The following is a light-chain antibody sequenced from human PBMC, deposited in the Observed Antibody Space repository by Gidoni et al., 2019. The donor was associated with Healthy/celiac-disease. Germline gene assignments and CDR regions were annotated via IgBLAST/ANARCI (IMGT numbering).Light chain of an antibody. V-gene: IGKV1-39*01. Sequence: DIQMTQSPSSLSASVGDRVTITCRASQSISSYLNWYQQKPGKSRKLLIYAASSLQSGVPSRFSGSGSGTDFTLTSSSLQPEDFATYYSQQSYSTPHTFGQGTKLEIK. J-gene: IGKJ2*01. CDR3: QQSYSTPHT. CDR2: AAS. CDR1: QSISSY.